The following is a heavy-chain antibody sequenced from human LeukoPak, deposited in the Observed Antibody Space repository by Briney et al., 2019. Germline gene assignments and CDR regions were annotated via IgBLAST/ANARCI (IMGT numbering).Heavy chain of an antibody. D-gene: IGHD5-18*01. Sequence: GGSLRLSCAASGFTVSSTHMSWVRQAPGKGLEWVSIIYDGGTTNYADSVKGRFTISRDTSKNTLFLQMNSLRAEDTAVYYCGKDGGFWLPAHGGDSGGGGTRVTVS. V-gene: IGHV3-53*01. CDR1: GFTVSSTH. CDR2: IYDGGTT. CDR3: GKDGGFWLPAHGGDS. J-gene: IGHJ4*02.